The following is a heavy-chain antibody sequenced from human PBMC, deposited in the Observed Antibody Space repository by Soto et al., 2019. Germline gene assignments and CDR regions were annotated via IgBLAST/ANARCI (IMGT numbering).Heavy chain of an antibody. CDR3: AKVEISQWLELDY. J-gene: IGHJ4*02. D-gene: IGHD6-19*01. Sequence: GGSLRLSCAASGFTFSSYAVSWVRQAPGKGPEWISSISGSGSTIYYADSVKGRFTISRDNSKNTLYLQMSSLRAEDTAVYYCAKVEISQWLELDYWGQGTLVTVSS. V-gene: IGHV3-23*01. CDR2: ISGSGSTI. CDR1: GFTFSSYA.